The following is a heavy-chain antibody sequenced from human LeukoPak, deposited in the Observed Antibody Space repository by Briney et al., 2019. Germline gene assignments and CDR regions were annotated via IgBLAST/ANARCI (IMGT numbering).Heavy chain of an antibody. CDR2: IIPIFGTA. J-gene: IGHJ3*02. CDR3: ARTYYYDSSGYAPPVDAFDI. V-gene: IGHV1-69*05. CDR1: GGTFSSYA. Sequence: SSVKVSCKASGGTFSSYAISWVRQAPGQGLEWTGRIIPIFGTANYAQKFQGRVTITTDESTSTAYMELSSLRSEDTAVYYCARTYYYDSSGYAPPVDAFDIWGQGTMVTVSS. D-gene: IGHD3-22*01.